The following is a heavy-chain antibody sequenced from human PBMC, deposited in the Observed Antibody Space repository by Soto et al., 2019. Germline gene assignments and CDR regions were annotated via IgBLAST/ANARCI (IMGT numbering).Heavy chain of an antibody. Sequence: SETLSLTCTVSGYSLSSGYYWSWIRQTPGKGLEWIGSISYSGTSFYNPSLRSRVTISMATSNNHFSLKLHSLTAPDTAVYSCARASGGHSGWEHWSDPWGQLTLITVSS. CDR1: GYSLSSGYY. CDR2: ISYSGTS. CDR3: ARASGGHSGWEHWSDP. D-gene: IGHD2-21*02. V-gene: IGHV4-38-2*02. J-gene: IGHJ5*02.